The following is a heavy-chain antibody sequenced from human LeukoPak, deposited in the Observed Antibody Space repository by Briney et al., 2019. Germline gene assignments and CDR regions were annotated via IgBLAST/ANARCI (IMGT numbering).Heavy chain of an antibody. D-gene: IGHD4-17*01. Sequence: RAGGSLRLSCAASGFTFSDYYMSWIRQAPGKGLEWVSYISSSGSTIYYADSVKGRFTISRDNAKNSLYLQMNSLRADDTAVYYCARGENDYGDYGRGLNYWGQGTLVTVSS. CDR3: ARGENDYGDYGRGLNY. J-gene: IGHJ4*02. CDR1: GFTFSDYY. V-gene: IGHV3-11*04. CDR2: ISSSGSTI.